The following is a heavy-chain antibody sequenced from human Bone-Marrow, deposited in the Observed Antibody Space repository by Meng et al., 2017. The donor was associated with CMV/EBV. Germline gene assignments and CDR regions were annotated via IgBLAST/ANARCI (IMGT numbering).Heavy chain of an antibody. V-gene: IGHV3-53*01. CDR1: GLTLSSHW. D-gene: IGHD3-3*01. J-gene: IGHJ5*02. CDR2: IYSGGST. CDR3: ARDRYDFWSGPSGWFDP. Sequence: GESLKISCEGSGLTLSSHWMSWVRQAPGKGLEWVSVIYSGGSTYYADSVKGRFTISRDNSKNTLYLQMNSLRAEDTAVYYCARDRYDFWSGPSGWFDPWGQGTLVTVSS.